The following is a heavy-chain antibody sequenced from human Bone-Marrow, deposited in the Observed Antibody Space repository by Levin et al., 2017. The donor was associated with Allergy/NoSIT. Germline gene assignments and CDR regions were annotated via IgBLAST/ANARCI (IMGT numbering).Heavy chain of an antibody. CDR1: GFTFSNYD. Sequence: GGSLRLSCAASGFTFSNYDMRWVRQAPGKGLEWVSTVSTTGDRTYYADSVKGRFTVSRDNSKNTAYLQMSGLRVEDTAVYYCARRSEGSETLSSDYWGQGTLVTVSS. J-gene: IGHJ4*02. CDR2: VSTTGDRT. V-gene: IGHV3-23*01. D-gene: IGHD2/OR15-2a*01. CDR3: ARRSEGSETLSSDY.